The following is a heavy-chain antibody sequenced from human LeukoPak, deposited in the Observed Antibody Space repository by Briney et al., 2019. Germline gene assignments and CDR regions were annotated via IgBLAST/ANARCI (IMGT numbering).Heavy chain of an antibody. J-gene: IGHJ4*02. V-gene: IGHV3-7*01. CDR3: ARCGVGVAAAAANC. Sequence: PGGSLRLSCAASGFTLSCYWMSWVRQAPGKGLEWVANIKQDGSAIYYVDSVKGRFTISRDNAKNSLYLQMNSLRAEDTAVYYCARCGVGVAAAAANCWGQGTLLTVSS. CDR2: IKQDGSAI. CDR1: GFTLSCYW. D-gene: IGHD6-13*01.